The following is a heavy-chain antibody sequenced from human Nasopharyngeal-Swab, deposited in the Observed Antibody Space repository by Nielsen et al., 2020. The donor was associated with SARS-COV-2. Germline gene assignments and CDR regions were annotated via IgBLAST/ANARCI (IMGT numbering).Heavy chain of an antibody. J-gene: IGHJ5*02. CDR3: ARGGGYSYGTWVWFDP. V-gene: IGHV4-31*02. CDR2: IYYSGST. D-gene: IGHD5-18*01. Sequence: RQAPGKGLEWIGYIYYSGSTHYNPSLKSRVTISVDTSKNQFSLKLSSVTAADTAVYYCARGGGYSYGTWVWFDPWGQGTLVTVSS.